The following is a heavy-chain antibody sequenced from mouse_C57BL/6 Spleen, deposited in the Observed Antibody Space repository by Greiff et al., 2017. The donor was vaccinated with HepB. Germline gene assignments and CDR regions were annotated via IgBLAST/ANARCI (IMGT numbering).Heavy chain of an antibody. Sequence: EVQLQQSGPELVKPGASVKISCKASGYSFTDYNMNWVKQRNGKSLEWIGVINPNYGTTSYNQKFKGKATLTVDQSSSTAYMQLNSLTSEDSAVYYCARGGAYDYDGAWFAYWGQGTLVTVSA. CDR1: GYSFTDYN. D-gene: IGHD2-4*01. J-gene: IGHJ3*01. V-gene: IGHV1-39*01. CDR3: ARGGAYDYDGAWFAY. CDR2: INPNYGTT.